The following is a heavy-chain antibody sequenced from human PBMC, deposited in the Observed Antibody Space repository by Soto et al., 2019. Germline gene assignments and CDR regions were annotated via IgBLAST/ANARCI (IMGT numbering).Heavy chain of an antibody. V-gene: IGHV4-31*03. CDR2: IYYSGST. Sequence: QVQLQESGPGLVKPSQTLSLTCTVSGGSISSGGYYWSWIRQHPGQGLEWIGYIYYSGSTYYNPSLKSRVTLSVDTSKNQFSLKLSSVTAADTAVYYCARGLKQQLGIDYWGQGTLVTVSS. D-gene: IGHD6-13*01. J-gene: IGHJ4*02. CDR3: ARGLKQQLGIDY. CDR1: GGSISSGGYY.